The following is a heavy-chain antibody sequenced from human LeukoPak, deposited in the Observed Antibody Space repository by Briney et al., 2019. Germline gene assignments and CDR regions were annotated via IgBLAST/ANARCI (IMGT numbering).Heavy chain of an antibody. CDR1: GFTFSSYA. J-gene: IGHJ4*02. D-gene: IGHD3-10*01. Sequence: QPGGSLRLSCAASGFTFSSYAMSWVRQAPGKGLEWVSAISGSGGSTYYADSVKGRFTISRDNSKNTLYLQMNSLRAEDTAVYYCAKALTVRGKQAKYYFDYWGQGTLVTVSS. CDR3: AKALTVRGKQAKYYFDY. V-gene: IGHV3-23*01. CDR2: ISGSGGST.